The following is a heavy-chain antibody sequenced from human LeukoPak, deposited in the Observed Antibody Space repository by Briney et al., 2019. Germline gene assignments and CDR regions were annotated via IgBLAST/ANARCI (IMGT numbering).Heavy chain of an antibody. CDR2: IYHSGTT. J-gene: IGHJ2*01. D-gene: IGHD3-10*01. CDR1: GGSISSGGYS. Sequence: SQTLSLTCAVSGGSISSGGYSWSWIRQPPGKGLEWIGYIYHSGTTYYNPSLKSRVTISVDRSKNHFSLKLSSVTAADTAVYYCARAGKISMVGWYFDLWGRGTLVTVSS. CDR3: ARAGKISMVGWYFDL. V-gene: IGHV4-30-2*01.